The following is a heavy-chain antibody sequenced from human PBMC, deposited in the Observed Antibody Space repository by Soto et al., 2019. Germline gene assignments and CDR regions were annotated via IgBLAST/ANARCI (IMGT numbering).Heavy chain of an antibody. Sequence: SETLSLTCTASGGSISSSIYYWGRIRQPPGKGLEWIGSIYYSGSTYYNPSLKSRVTISVDTSKNQFSLKLSSVTAADTAVYYCAREPSVAAIYFYYWGQGTLVPVSS. V-gene: IGHV4-39*02. CDR1: GGSISSSIYY. J-gene: IGHJ4*02. CDR3: AREPSVAAIYFYY. D-gene: IGHD2-21*02. CDR2: IYYSGST.